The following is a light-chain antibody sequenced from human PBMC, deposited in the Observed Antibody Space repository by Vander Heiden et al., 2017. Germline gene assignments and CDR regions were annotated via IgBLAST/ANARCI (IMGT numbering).Light chain of an antibody. V-gene: IGKV3-15*01. CDR3: QHHTNGPLS. Sequence: EIVMTQSPATLTVSPGERATLSCRASHSVNKNLAWYQHKPGRAPRLLIYGASTRATGVPARFTGSGSRTEFTLTMSSLESEDFAVYYCQHHTNGPLSFGGGTNLE. CDR2: GAS. J-gene: IGKJ4*01. CDR1: HSVNKN.